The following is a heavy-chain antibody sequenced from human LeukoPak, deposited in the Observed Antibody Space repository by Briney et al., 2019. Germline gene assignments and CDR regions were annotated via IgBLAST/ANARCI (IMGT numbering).Heavy chain of an antibody. CDR2: IIPIFGTA. CDR3: ARGGDSSGWYVGPFDY. J-gene: IGHJ4*02. CDR1: GGTFSSYA. V-gene: IGHV1-69*13. D-gene: IGHD6-19*01. Sequence: ASVKVSCKASGGTFSSYAISWVRQAPGQGLEWMGRIIPIFGTANYAQKFQGRVTITADESTSTAYMELSSLRSEDTAVYYCARGGDSSGWYVGPFDYWGQGTLVTVSS.